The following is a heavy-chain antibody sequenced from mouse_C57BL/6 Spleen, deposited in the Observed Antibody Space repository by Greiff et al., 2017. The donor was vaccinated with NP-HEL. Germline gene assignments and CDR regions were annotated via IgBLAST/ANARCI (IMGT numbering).Heavy chain of an antibody. CDR3: ANYYGSSYYAMDY. CDR2: IDPNSGGT. V-gene: IGHV1-72*01. J-gene: IGHJ4*01. Sequence: VQLQQPGAQLVKPGASVKLSCKASGYTFTSYWMHWVKQRPGRGLEWIGRIDPNSGGTKYNEKFKSKATLTVDKPSSTAYMQLSSLTSEDSAVYYCANYYGSSYYAMDYWGQGTSVTVSS. D-gene: IGHD1-1*01. CDR1: GYTFTSYW.